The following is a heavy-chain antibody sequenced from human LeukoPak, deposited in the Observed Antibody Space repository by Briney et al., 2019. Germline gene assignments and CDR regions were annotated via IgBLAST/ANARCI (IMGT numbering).Heavy chain of an antibody. CDR1: GFTFSSYA. CDR3: ASFETVAAYPFDY. D-gene: IGHD6-19*01. V-gene: IGHV3-21*01. J-gene: IGHJ4*02. CDR2: ISGNSIYI. Sequence: KPGGSLRLSCAASGFTFSSYAMSWVRQAPGKGLEWVSSISGNSIYIYYADSVKGRFTISRDNAKNSLYLQMSSLRVADTAVYYCASFETVAAYPFDYWGQGTLVTVSS.